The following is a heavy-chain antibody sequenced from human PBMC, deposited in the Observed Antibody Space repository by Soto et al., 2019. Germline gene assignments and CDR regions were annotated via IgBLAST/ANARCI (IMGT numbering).Heavy chain of an antibody. CDR3: AFGNLSYYFDS. J-gene: IGHJ4*02. V-gene: IGHV3-33*01. CDR2: IWYDGSDK. CDR1: GFTFSGFG. D-gene: IGHD3-16*01. Sequence: GGSLRLSCAASGFTFSGFGMHWVRQAPGKGLEWVAIIWYDGSDKYYADSVKGRLTISRDNSKNTLYLQMNSLRAEDTAVYHCAFGNLSYYFDSWGQGTPVTVSS.